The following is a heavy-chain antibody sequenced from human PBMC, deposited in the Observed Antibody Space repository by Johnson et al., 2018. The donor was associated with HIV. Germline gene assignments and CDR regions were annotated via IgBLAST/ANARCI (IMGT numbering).Heavy chain of an antibody. CDR3: AKWGTITGTTGVFDI. V-gene: IGHV3-30*02. J-gene: IGHJ3*02. Sequence: VQLVESGGGLVQPGGSLRLSCAASGFTFSSYDMHWVRQAPGKGLEWVAFIRYDGSNKYYADSVKGRFTISRDNSKNTLYLQMNSLRAEDTAVYYCAKWGTITGTTGVFDIWGQGTMVTVSS. D-gene: IGHD1-7*01. CDR2: IRYDGSNK. CDR1: GFTFSSYD.